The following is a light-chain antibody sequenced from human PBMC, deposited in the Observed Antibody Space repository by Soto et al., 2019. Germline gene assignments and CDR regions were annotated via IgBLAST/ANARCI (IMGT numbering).Light chain of an antibody. CDR2: AAP. Sequence: DIQMTQSPSSLSASVGDRVTITCRASQRISSYLNWYQQKPGKAPKLLIYAAPSLQSGVPSRFSGSGSGTDFTLTISSLRPEDFATYYCQQSYSIPYTFGQGTKVDIK. CDR3: QQSYSIPYT. CDR1: QRISSY. J-gene: IGKJ2*01. V-gene: IGKV1-39*01.